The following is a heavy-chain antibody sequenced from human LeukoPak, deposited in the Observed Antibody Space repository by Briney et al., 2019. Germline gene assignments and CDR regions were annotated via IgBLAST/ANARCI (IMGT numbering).Heavy chain of an antibody. V-gene: IGHV3-49*04. CDR2: IRSKAYGGTT. CDR3: TSTDMVLFTDFDH. Sequence: GGSLRLSCTASGFTFGDYAMSWVRQAPGKGLEWVGFIRSKAYGGTTEYAASVKGRFTIPRDDSKSIAYLQMNSLKTEDTAVYYCTSTDMVLFTDFDHWGQGTLVTVSS. J-gene: IGHJ4*02. CDR1: GFTFGDYA. D-gene: IGHD4/OR15-4a*01.